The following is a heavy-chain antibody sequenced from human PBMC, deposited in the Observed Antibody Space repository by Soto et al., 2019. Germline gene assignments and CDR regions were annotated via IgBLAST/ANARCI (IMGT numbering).Heavy chain of an antibody. V-gene: IGHV4-39*01. J-gene: IGHJ4*02. CDR1: GGSIISSSYF. D-gene: IGHD2-2*01. CDR2: VFYSGST. CDR3: ARRLYTMPFDY. Sequence: TLSLTCTVSGGSIISSSYFWGWIRQPPGKGLEWIGNVFYSGSTYYNPSLKSRVTISIDTSKNQFSLRLSSVTAADTAVYYCARRLYTMPFDYWGQGTLVTVSS.